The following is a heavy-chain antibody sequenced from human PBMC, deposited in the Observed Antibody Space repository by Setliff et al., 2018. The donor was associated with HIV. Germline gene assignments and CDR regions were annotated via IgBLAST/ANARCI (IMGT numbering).Heavy chain of an antibody. J-gene: IGHJ3*02. V-gene: IGHV1-18*01. CDR1: GYTFISYG. Sequence: RASVKVSCKTSGYTFISYGISWVRQAPGQGLEWMGWISAYNGDTNYAQTVQGRVTMTADTSTRTAYMELRSLRSDDPAVYYCARRPIFYQLLLDAFDIWGQGTMVTVSS. CDR2: ISAYNGDT. D-gene: IGHD2-2*01. CDR3: ARRPIFYQLLLDAFDI.